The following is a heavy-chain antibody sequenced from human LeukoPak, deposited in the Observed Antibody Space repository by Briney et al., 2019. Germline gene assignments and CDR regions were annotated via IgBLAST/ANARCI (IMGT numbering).Heavy chain of an antibody. J-gene: IGHJ5*02. CDR2: ISAYNGNK. V-gene: IGHV1-18*01. Sequence: ATVKVSCKASGYTFTSYGINWVRQAPGQGLEWMGWISAYNGNKNYAQKLQGRVTMNTDTATSTAYMELRSLRADDTAVYYCARYGRHGRNWFDPWGQGTLVTVSA. CDR1: GYTFTSYG. D-gene: IGHD1-26*01. CDR3: ARYGRHGRNWFDP.